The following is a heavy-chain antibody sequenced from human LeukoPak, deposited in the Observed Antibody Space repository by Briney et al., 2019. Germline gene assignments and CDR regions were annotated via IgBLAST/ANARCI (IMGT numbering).Heavy chain of an antibody. CDR3: ARQYYYDPSGYDAFDI. V-gene: IGHV3-48*03. Sequence: GGSLRLSCAASGFTFSRYELNWVRQTPGKGLEWVSYISSSGSSIYYADSVKGRFTISRDNAKNSLCLQMNSLRAEDTAVYYCARQYYYDPSGYDAFDIWGQGTMVTVSS. CDR1: GFTFSRYE. CDR2: ISSSGSSI. D-gene: IGHD3-22*01. J-gene: IGHJ3*02.